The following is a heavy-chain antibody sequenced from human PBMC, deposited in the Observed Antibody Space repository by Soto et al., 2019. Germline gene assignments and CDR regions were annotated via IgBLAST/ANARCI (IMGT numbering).Heavy chain of an antibody. D-gene: IGHD3-22*01. CDR3: ARDRVYYDSSGYSMALSWYFDL. CDR1: GFTFSSYA. J-gene: IGHJ2*01. Sequence: PGGSLRLSCAASGFTFSSYAMHWVRQAPGKGLEWVAVISYDGSNKYYADSVKGRFTISRDNSKNTLYLQMNGLRAEDTAVYYCARDRVYYDSSGYSMALSWYFDLWGRGTLVTVSS. CDR2: ISYDGSNK. V-gene: IGHV3-30-3*01.